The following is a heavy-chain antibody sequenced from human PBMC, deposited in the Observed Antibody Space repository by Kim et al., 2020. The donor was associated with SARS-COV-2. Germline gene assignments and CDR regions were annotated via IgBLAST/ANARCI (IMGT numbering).Heavy chain of an antibody. CDR1: GFTFSSFA. D-gene: IGHD2-2*01. CDR3: AKVTYEVPSAMRDGVGFFDY. CDR2: ITGSGTGT. Sequence: GGSLRLSCAASGFTFSSFAMSWVRQAPGKGLEWVSLITGSGTGTYYADSVKGRFTISRDNSKNTLYLQMKSLIAEDTALYYCAKVTYEVPSAMRDGVGFFDYWGQGTLVTVSS. J-gene: IGHJ4*02. V-gene: IGHV3-23*01.